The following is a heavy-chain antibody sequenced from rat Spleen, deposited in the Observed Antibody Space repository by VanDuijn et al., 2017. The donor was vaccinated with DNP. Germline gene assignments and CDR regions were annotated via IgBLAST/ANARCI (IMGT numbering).Heavy chain of an antibody. CDR3: ANNYDFDY. V-gene: IGHV5-7*01. J-gene: IGHJ2*01. D-gene: IGHD1-10*01. CDR1: GFTFSDYN. CDR2: ISYDGSST. Sequence: EVQLVESGGGLVQPGRSLKLSCAASGFTFSDYNMAWVRQAPKKGLEWVATISYDGSSTYYRDSVKGRFTISRDNAKSTLYLQMDSLRSEDTATYYCANNYDFDYWGQGVMVTVSS.